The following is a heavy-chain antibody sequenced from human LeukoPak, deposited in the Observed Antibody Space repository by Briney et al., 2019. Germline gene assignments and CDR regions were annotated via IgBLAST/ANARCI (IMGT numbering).Heavy chain of an antibody. D-gene: IGHD3-16*01. J-gene: IGHJ4*02. Sequence: GGSLRLSCAASGVMFPSYWMTWVRQAPGKGLEWVANIKTDGTENYYVDSVKGRFTISRDNAKNLLYLQMNSLRGEDTAVYYCAKHGPNVFDFWGQGTLVTVSS. CDR3: AKHGPNVFDF. CDR1: GVMFPSYW. CDR2: IKTDGTEN. V-gene: IGHV3-7*05.